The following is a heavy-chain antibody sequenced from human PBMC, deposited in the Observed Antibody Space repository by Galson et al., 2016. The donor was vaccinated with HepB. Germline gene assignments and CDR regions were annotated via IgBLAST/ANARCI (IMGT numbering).Heavy chain of an antibody. CDR3: ASGRSFDWFGKGDYYYGMDV. CDR2: IYHSGST. Sequence: SETLSLTCAVSGGSISSNTWWSWVRHFPGKGLEWMGDIYHSGSTNYKPSLKRRITISIDKSKNQFSLKLTSVTAADTAVYYCASGRSFDWFGKGDYYYGMDVWGQGTTVTVSS. V-gene: IGHV4-4*02. J-gene: IGHJ6*02. CDR1: GGSISSNTW. D-gene: IGHD3-9*01.